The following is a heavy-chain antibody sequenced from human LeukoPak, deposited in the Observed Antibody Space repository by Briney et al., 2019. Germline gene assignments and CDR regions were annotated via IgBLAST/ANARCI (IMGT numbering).Heavy chain of an antibody. CDR3: ARHSWLLGSGWTNPPDY. CDR1: GGSISSYY. D-gene: IGHD6-19*01. J-gene: IGHJ4*02. V-gene: IGHV4-59*08. Sequence: SETLSLTCTVSGGSISSYYWSWIRQPPGKGLEWIGYIHYSGSTNYSPSLKGRVTISLDTSKNQFSLKLSSVTAADTAVYYCARHSWLLGSGWTNPPDYWGQGTLVTVSS. CDR2: IHYSGST.